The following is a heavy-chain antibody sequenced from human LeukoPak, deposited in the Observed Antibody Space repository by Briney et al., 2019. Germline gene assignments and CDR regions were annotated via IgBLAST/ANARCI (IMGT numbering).Heavy chain of an antibody. D-gene: IGHD4-23*01. CDR1: GYSISSGYH. CDR2: TYHSGNT. CDR3: ARLDYGGNPSY. V-gene: IGHV4-38-2*02. J-gene: IGHJ4*02. Sequence: SETLSLTCIVSGYSISSGYHWGWIRQPPGQGLEWIGTTYHSGNTYYNPSLKSRVNISVDTSKNQFSLKLSSVTAADTAVYYCARLDYGGNPSYWGQGTLVTVSS.